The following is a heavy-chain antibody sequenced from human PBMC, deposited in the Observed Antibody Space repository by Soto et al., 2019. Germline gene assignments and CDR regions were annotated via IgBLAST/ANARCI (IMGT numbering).Heavy chain of an antibody. Sequence: SETLSLTCTVSGGSISHYYWRWIRQPPGRGLEWIGHIFYSGSTNYNPALKSRVTISVDTSKSQFSLKLSSVTAADTAVYYCAASCVGCRGFNYYGMAVWGQGTTVTVS. CDR3: AASCVGCRGFNYYGMAV. J-gene: IGHJ6*02. CDR2: IFYSGST. V-gene: IGHV4-59*03. D-gene: IGHD5-12*01. CDR1: GGSISHYY.